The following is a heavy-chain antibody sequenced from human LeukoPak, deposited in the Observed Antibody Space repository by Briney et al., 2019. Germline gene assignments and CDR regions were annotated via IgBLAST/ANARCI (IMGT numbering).Heavy chain of an antibody. CDR1: GGSISSHY. Sequence: SETLSLTCTVSGGSISSHYWSWIRQPPGKGLEWIGYIYYSGSTNYNPSLKSRVTISVDTSKNQFSLKLSSVTAADTAVYYCARADYYGSGSQRGAFDIWGQGTMVTVSS. V-gene: IGHV4-59*11. D-gene: IGHD3-10*01. J-gene: IGHJ3*02. CDR2: IYYSGST. CDR3: ARADYYGSGSQRGAFDI.